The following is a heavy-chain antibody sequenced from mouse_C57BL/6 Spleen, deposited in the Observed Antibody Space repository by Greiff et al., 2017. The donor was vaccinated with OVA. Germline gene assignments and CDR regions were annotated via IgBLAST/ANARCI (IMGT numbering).Heavy chain of an antibody. D-gene: IGHD1-1*01. CDR1: GYTFTDYY. CDR2: INPNNGGT. CDR3: AREGFYYYSSSDYYAMDY. V-gene: IGHV1-26*01. J-gene: IGHJ4*01. Sequence: VQLQQSGPELVKPGASVKISCKASGYTFTDYYMNWVKQSHGKSLEWIGDINPNNGGTSYNQKFKGKATLTVDKSSSTAYMELRSLTSEDSAVYYCAREGFYYYSSSDYYAMDYWGQGTSVTVSS.